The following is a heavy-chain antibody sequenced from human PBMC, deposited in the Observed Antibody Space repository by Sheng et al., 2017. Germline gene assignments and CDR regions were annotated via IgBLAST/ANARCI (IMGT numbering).Heavy chain of an antibody. CDR1: GYSFTSYW. V-gene: IGHV5-51*03. CDR2: IYPGDSDT. CDR3: ARTSGLRANYYYYYGMDV. Sequence: EVQLVQSGAEVKKPGESLKISCKGSGYSFTSYWIGWLRQMPGKGLEWMGIIYPGDSDTRYSPSFQGQVTISADKSISTAYLQWSSLKASDTAMYYCARTSGLRANYYYYYGMDVWGQGTTVTVSS. J-gene: IGHJ6*02. D-gene: IGHD5-12*01.